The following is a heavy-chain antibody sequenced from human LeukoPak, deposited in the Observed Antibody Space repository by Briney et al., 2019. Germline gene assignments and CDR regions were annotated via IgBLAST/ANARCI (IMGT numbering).Heavy chain of an antibody. D-gene: IGHD3-16*01. CDR3: ASSHHGGPFDY. V-gene: IGHV4-4*02. CDR1: GESIRSTNW. Sequence: PSETLSLTCAVSGESIRSTNWRSWVRQPPGKGLEWIGEIYHSGTTNYNPSLESRVTISLDTSNNQFFLDLNSVTAADTAVYYCASSHHGGPFDYWGQGTLVTVSS. CDR2: IYHSGTT. J-gene: IGHJ4*02.